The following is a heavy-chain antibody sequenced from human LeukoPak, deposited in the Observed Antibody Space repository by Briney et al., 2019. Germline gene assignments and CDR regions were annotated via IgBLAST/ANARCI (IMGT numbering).Heavy chain of an antibody. V-gene: IGHV3-23*01. CDR3: AKLDSSGYFGSIDY. Sequence: GGALRLSCAASGFTFSSYAMSWVRQAPGKGLEWVSAISGSGGSTYYADSVKGRFTISRDNSKNTLYLQMNSLRAEDTAVYYCAKLDSSGYFGSIDYWGQGTLVTVSS. CDR2: ISGSGGST. CDR1: GFTFSSYA. D-gene: IGHD3-22*01. J-gene: IGHJ4*02.